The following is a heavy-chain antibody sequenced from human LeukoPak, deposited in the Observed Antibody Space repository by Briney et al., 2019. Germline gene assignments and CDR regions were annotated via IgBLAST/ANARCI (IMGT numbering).Heavy chain of an antibody. CDR3: ARLSKDTVVLPAAMAHYFDY. CDR1: GGFISGYD. V-gene: IGHV4-59*08. J-gene: IGHJ4*02. CDR2: IHYTGST. D-gene: IGHD2-2*01. Sequence: PSETLSLTCTVSGGFISGYDWSWIRQPPGQGLQFIGYIHYTGSTNYNPSLESRVTLSVDTSKNQFSLKLRSVTAADTAVYYCARLSKDTVVLPAAMAHYFDYWGQGTLVTVSS.